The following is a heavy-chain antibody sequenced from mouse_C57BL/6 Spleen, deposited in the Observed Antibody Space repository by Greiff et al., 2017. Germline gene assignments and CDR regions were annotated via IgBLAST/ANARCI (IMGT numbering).Heavy chain of an antibody. CDR2: ISDGGSYT. Sequence: DVKLVESGGGLVKPGGSLKLSCAASGFTFSSYAMSWVRQTPEKRLEWVATISDGGSYTYYPDNVKGRFTISRDNAKNNLYLQMSHLKSEDTAMYYCARDPIYYDYEGNFDVWGTGTTVTVSS. CDR1: GFTFSSYA. V-gene: IGHV5-4*01. J-gene: IGHJ1*03. D-gene: IGHD2-4*01. CDR3: ARDPIYYDYEGNFDV.